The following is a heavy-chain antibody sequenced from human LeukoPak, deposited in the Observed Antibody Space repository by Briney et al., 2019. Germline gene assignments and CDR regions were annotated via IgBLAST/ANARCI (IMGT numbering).Heavy chain of an antibody. J-gene: IGHJ4*02. CDR1: GFTFSNYI. CDR3: ARAMSFYYGSAFDY. Sequence: PGGSLRLSCSASGFTFSNYILNWVRQAPGEGLEWVSSSSTSSTYMYYADSVKGRFTISRNNAKSSLYLQMDSLRAEDAAMYYCARAMSFYYGSAFDYWGQGTLVTVSS. D-gene: IGHD3-10*01. V-gene: IGHV3-21*01. CDR2: SSTSSTYM.